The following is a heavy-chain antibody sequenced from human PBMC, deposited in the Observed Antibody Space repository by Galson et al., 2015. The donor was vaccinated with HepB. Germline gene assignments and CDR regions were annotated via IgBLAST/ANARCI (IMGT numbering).Heavy chain of an antibody. J-gene: IGHJ4*01. V-gene: IGHV5-51*01. D-gene: IGHD6-19*01. CDR2: IYPGDSDT. CDR3: ARTTRPLTSTSGWYYFDH. CDR1: GYSFTTYW. Sequence: QSGAEVKKPGESLKISCKSSGYSFTTYWIGWVRQMPGKGLEWMGIIYPGDSDTRYSPSFQGQVTMSVDKSISTAYLQWSSLKAPDTAMYYCARTTRPLTSTSGWYYFDHWGHGTLVTVSS.